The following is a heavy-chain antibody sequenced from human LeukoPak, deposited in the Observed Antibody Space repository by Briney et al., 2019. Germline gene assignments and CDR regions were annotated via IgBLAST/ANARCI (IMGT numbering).Heavy chain of an antibody. CDR2: FDPEDGET. V-gene: IGHV1-24*01. J-gene: IGHJ4*02. CDR3: ATWGDGYHSPGPTVAY. CDR1: GYTLTELS. Sequence: ASVKVSCKVSGYTLTELSMHWVRQAPGKGLEWMGGFDPEDGETIYAQKFQGRVTMTEDTSTDTAYMELSSLRSEDTAVYYCATWGDGYHSPGPTVAYWGQGTLVTVSS. D-gene: IGHD5-24*01.